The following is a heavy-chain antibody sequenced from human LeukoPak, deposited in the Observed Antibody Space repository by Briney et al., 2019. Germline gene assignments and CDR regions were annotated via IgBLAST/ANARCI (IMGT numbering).Heavy chain of an antibody. Sequence: GGSLRLSCAASGFTFSSYAMHWVRQAPGKGLEWVAVISYDGSNKYYADSVKGRFTISRDNSKNTLYLQMNSLRAEDTAVYYCATSPPSCWYNYFDYWGQGTLVIVSS. CDR3: ATSPPSCWYNYFDY. CDR2: ISYDGSNK. V-gene: IGHV3-30*04. D-gene: IGHD6-19*01. J-gene: IGHJ4*02. CDR1: GFTFSSYA.